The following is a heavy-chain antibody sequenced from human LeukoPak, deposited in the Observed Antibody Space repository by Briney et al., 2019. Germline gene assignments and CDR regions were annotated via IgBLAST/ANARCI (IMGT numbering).Heavy chain of an antibody. CDR3: TRGGWYPESFQH. Sequence: SQTLSLTCTVSGGSISSYYWNWIRQPPGKGLEWIGYIYYSGSTNYNPSLKSRVTISVDTSKNQFSLKLSSVTAADTAVYYCTRGGWYPESFQHWGQGTLVTVSS. D-gene: IGHD6-19*01. V-gene: IGHV4-59*01. CDR1: GGSISSYY. CDR2: IYYSGST. J-gene: IGHJ1*01.